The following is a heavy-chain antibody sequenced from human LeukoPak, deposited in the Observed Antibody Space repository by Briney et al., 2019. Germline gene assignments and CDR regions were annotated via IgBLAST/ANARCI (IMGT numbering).Heavy chain of an antibody. Sequence: SGPTLVNPTQTLTLTCTFSGFSFSTNGMGVGWIRQPPGKALEWLAISYWNDDKSYSPSLKSRLTITRDTSKNQVVLTLTNMDPVDTATYYCAHRRVATNPAYFDYWGQGTLVTVSS. CDR3: AHRRVATNPAYFDY. V-gene: IGHV2-5*01. D-gene: IGHD5-24*01. CDR2: SYWNDDK. CDR1: GFSFSTNGMG. J-gene: IGHJ4*02.